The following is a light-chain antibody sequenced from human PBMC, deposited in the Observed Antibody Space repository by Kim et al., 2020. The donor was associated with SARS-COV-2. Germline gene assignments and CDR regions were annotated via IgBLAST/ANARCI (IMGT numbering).Light chain of an antibody. CDR1: QSVSSN. Sequence: SPGERPPLSCRASQSVSSNLAWYQQKPGQPPRLLIYGASARGTNIPARFSGSGSGTEFTLTISSLQSEDFAIYYCQQYNNWPPVTFGGGTKVDIK. CDR2: GAS. CDR3: QQYNNWPPVT. V-gene: IGKV3-15*01. J-gene: IGKJ4*01.